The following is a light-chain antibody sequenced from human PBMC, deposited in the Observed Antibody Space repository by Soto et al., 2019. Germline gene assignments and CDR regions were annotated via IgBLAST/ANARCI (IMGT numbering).Light chain of an antibody. V-gene: IGKV2-24*01. CDR2: MIS. CDR3: MQATPPYT. CDR1: QSLVHSDGNSY. Sequence: DFVMTQTPLSSPVTLGQPASISCRSSQSLVHSDGNSYLSWLHQRPGQPPRLLIYMISNRFSGVTDRLSGSGAGTDFTLKISRVEPEDVGVYYCMQATPPYTFGQGTKLEIK. J-gene: IGKJ2*01.